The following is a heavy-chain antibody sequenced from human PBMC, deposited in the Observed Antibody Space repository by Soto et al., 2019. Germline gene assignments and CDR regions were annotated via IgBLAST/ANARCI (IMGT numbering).Heavy chain of an antibody. CDR3: AADFGGCSSTSCYSEG. J-gene: IGHJ4*02. V-gene: IGHV1-58*02. Sequence: QMQLVQSGPEVKKPGTSVKVSCKASGFTFTSSAMQWVRQARGQRLEWIGWIVVGSGNTNYAQKFQERVTITRDMSTSTAYMELSSLRSEDTAVYYGAADFGGCSSTSCYSEGWGQGTLVTVSS. D-gene: IGHD2-2*01. CDR2: IVVGSGNT. CDR1: GFTFTSSA.